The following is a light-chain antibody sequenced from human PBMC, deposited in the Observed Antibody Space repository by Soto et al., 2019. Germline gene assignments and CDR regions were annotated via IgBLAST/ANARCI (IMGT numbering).Light chain of an antibody. CDR1: QGINTH. CDR3: LRTNHFPYT. J-gene: IGKJ2*01. V-gene: IGKV1-12*01. CDR2: AAS. Sequence: DIQMTQSPSSVSASVGDRVTITCRASQGINTHLAWYQQKPGKAPNLLISAASNLQSGVPSRFSGSGSGTDLTLTVSSLHPGYCKTYYCLRTNHFPYTFGQGTNLEIK.